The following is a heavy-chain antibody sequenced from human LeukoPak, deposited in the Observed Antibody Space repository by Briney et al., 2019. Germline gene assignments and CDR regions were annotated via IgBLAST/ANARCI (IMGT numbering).Heavy chain of an antibody. D-gene: IGHD3-9*01. CDR2: IYYSGST. J-gene: IGHJ4*02. V-gene: IGHV4-39*01. CDR1: GGSISSSSYY. Sequence: PSETLSLTCTVSGGSISSSSYYWGWIRQPPGKGLERIGSIYYSGSTYYNPSLKSRVTISVDTSKNQFSLKLSSVTAADTAVYYCARPGAGLRYFDWLFWGQGTLVTVSS. CDR3: ARPGAGLRYFDWLF.